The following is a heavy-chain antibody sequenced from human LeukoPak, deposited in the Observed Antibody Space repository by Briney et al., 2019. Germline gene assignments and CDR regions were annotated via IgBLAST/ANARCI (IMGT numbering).Heavy chain of an antibody. CDR1: GYRFINYD. CDR2: ISVYNDNT. Sequence: ASVKVSCKASGYRFINYDISWVRQAPGQGLEWMGWISVYNDNTNYAQKLQGRVTMTTDTSTSTAYMELRSLRSVDTVVYYCARDHWQTPSYFDYWGQGTLVTVSS. J-gene: IGHJ4*02. V-gene: IGHV1-18*01. D-gene: IGHD1-1*01. CDR3: ARDHWQTPSYFDY.